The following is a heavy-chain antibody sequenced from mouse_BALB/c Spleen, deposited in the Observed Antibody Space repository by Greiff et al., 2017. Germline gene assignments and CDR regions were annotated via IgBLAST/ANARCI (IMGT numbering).Heavy chain of an antibody. Sequence: EVKLVESGAELVRPGALVKLSCKASGFNIKDYYMHWVKQRPEQGLEWIGWIDPENGNTIYDPKFQGKASITADTSSNTAYLQLSSLTSDDTAVYYYARRDSPRGYFDVWGEGTTVTVSS. CDR2: IDPENGNT. CDR3: ARRDSPRGYFDV. CDR1: GFNIKDYY. J-gene: IGHJ1*01. D-gene: IGHD3-1*01. V-gene: IGHV14-1*02.